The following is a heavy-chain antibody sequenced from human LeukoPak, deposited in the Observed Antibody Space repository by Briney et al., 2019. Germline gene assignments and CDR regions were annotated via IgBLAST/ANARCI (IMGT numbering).Heavy chain of an antibody. CDR1: GGSISSDY. CDR2: IYYSGSI. Sequence: SETLSLTCTVSGGSISSDYWSWIRQPPGKGLEWIGYIYYSGSINYNPSLKSRVTISVDTSKNQFSLRLSSVTAADTAVYYCARGQKYRSGYTVTELGSGYFDYWGQGTLVTVSS. D-gene: IGHD5-18*01. J-gene: IGHJ4*02. V-gene: IGHV4-59*01. CDR3: ARGQKYRSGYTVTELGSGYFDY.